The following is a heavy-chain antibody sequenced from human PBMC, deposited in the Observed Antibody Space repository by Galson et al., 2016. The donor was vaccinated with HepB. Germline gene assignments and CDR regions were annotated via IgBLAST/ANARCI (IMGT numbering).Heavy chain of an antibody. CDR3: ARDQPVTPLGY. V-gene: IGHV3-66*01. CDR1: GFTFSTYW. J-gene: IGHJ4*02. D-gene: IGHD4-17*01. CDR2: IYSGGQT. Sequence: SLRLSCAASGFTFSTYWMTWVRQVSGKGPEWVSIIYSGGQTSYADSVKGRFTISRDNSKNTVYLQMNSLTAEDTAIYYCARDQPVTPLGYWGQGTLVSVSS.